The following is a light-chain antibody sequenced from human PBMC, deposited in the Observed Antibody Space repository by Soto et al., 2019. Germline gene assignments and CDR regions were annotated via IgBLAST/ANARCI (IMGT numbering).Light chain of an antibody. CDR3: QQYYSYLWT. CDR2: AAS. J-gene: IGKJ1*01. CDR1: QGISSY. Sequence: MTQYKSSLSASVGDRFTITCRASQGISSYLAWYQQKPGKAPKLLIYAASTLQSGVPSRFSGSGSGTDFTLTISCLQSEDFATYYCQQYYSYLWTFGQGSKVDI. V-gene: IGKV1-8*01.